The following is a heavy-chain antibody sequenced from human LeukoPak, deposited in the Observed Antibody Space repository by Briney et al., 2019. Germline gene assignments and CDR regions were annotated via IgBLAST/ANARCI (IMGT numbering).Heavy chain of an antibody. CDR1: GGTFSSYA. V-gene: IGHV1-69*13. D-gene: IGHD3-22*01. CDR2: IIPIFGTA. Sequence: SVKVSCKASGGTFSSYAISWVRQAPGQGLEWMEGIIPIFGTANYAQKFQGRVTITADESTSTAYMELSSLRSEDTAVYYCARAYYYDSTQDAFDIWGQGTMVTVSS. CDR3: ARAYYYDSTQDAFDI. J-gene: IGHJ3*02.